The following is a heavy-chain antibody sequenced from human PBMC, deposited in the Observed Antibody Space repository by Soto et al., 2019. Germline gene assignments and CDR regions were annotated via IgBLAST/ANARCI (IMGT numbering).Heavy chain of an antibody. CDR3: ARDHSLGGYSYGKSDC. J-gene: IGHJ4*02. V-gene: IGHV3-11*06. CDR2: ISSRSSYT. Sequence: LRLSFAASGFTFSDYYMSWIRQAPGKGLEWVSHISSRSSYTNYADSVKGRFTISRDNAKNTLYLQMNRLRAEDTAVYYCARDHSLGGYSYGKSDCWGQGTLVTVSS. CDR1: GFTFSDYY. D-gene: IGHD5-18*01.